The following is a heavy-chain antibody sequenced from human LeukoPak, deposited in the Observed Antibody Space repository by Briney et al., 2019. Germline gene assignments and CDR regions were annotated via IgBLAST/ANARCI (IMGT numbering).Heavy chain of an antibody. CDR2: IYTGGST. CDR1: GFTVNTNY. J-gene: IGHJ4*02. D-gene: IGHD3-10*01. Sequence: PGGSLRLSCAASGFTVNTNYMSWVRQAPGKGLEWVSIIYTGGSTYYADSVKGRFTISRDNSKNTLYLQMNSLRAEDTAVYYCARSPPLRGSTAFDYWGQGTLVTVSS. V-gene: IGHV3-66*01. CDR3: ARSPPLRGSTAFDY.